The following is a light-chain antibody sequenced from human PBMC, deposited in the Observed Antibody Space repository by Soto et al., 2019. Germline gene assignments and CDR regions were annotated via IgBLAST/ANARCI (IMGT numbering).Light chain of an antibody. CDR3: QQYDYYRT. V-gene: IGKV1-5*01. Sequence: GDSVTITCGASQNVSTSLAWYQHKPGEAPKLLMFDVSNLESGVPSRFSGSGSGTEFTLSISSLHSDDFATYYCQQYDYYRTFGQGTKVDIK. J-gene: IGKJ1*01. CDR2: DVS. CDR1: QNVSTS.